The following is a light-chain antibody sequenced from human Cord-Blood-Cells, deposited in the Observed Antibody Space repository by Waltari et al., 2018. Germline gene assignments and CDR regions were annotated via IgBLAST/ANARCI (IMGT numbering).Light chain of an antibody. CDR2: DVS. CDR3: SSYTSSSTLV. Sequence: QSALTQPASVSGSPGQSITISCTGPSSDVGGYYYVSWYQQHPGNAPELMIYDVSNRPSGVSNRFSGSKSGNTASLTSSGLQAEDEADYYCSSYTSSSTLVFGGGTKLTVL. J-gene: IGLJ3*02. CDR1: SSDVGGYYY. V-gene: IGLV2-14*03.